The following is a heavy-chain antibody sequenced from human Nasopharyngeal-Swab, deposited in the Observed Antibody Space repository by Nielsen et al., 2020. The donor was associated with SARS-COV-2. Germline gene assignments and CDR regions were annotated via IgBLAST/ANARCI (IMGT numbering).Heavy chain of an antibody. J-gene: IGHJ5*02. V-gene: IGHV4-31*02. CDR3: ARIGPPYSNYAVDP. Sequence: WIRQSPGKGLEWIGYIYYSGSTYYNPSLKSRVTISVDTSKNQFSLKLSSVTAADTAVYYCARIGPPYSNYAVDPWGQGTLVTVSS. D-gene: IGHD4-11*01. CDR2: IYYSGST.